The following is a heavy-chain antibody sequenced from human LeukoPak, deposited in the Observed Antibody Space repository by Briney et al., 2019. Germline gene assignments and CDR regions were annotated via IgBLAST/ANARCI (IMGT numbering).Heavy chain of an antibody. V-gene: IGHV3-23*01. D-gene: IGHD3-22*01. CDR2: ISGSGGST. CDR3: AKGYYDSSGYGTHGVDF. Sequence: PGGSLRLSCAASGFTVSSNYMSWVRQAPGKGLEWVSAISGSGGSTYYADSVKGRFTISRDNSKNTLYLQMNSLRAEDTAVYYCAKGYYDSSGYGTHGVDFWGQGTLVTVSS. J-gene: IGHJ4*02. CDR1: GFTVSSNY.